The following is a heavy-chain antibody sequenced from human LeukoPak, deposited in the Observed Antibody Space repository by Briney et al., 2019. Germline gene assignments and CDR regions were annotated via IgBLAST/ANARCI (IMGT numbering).Heavy chain of an antibody. CDR1: GYTFTAYY. CDR3: ARRAREYSHDAFDI. Sequence: ASVKVSCKASGYTFTAYYMHWVRQAPGQGLEWMGWINPNSRGTDSAQKFKGRFSMSRDTSISTAYMELSRLRSDGTAVYYCARRAREYSHDAFDIWGQGTMVTVSS. CDR2: INPNSRGT. J-gene: IGHJ3*02. V-gene: IGHV1-2*02. D-gene: IGHD5-18*01.